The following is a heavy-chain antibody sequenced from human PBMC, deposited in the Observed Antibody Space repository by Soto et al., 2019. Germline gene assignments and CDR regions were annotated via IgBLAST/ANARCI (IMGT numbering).Heavy chain of an antibody. V-gene: IGHV4-39*01. CDR2: IYYSGSI. J-gene: IGHJ4*01. D-gene: IGHD3-22*01. Sequence: PSETLSLTCTVSGGSISSSSYYWGWIRQPPGKGLEWIGSIYYSGSIYYNPSLKSRVTISVDTSKNQFTLKLSSVTAENTAVYYCARHYYRPRGGNFDFWGQGTLVTVSS. CDR3: ARHYYRPRGGNFDF. CDR1: GGSISSSSYY.